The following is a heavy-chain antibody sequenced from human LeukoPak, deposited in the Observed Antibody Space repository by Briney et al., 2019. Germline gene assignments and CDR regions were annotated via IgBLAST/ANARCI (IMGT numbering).Heavy chain of an antibody. CDR2: IRYDESNK. V-gene: IGHV3-30*02. D-gene: IGHD6-19*01. J-gene: IGHJ5*02. Sequence: SGGSLRLSCAASGFIFSNCGMHWVRQAPGKGLEWVAFIRYDESNKFYADSVKGRFTISRDNSKNILFLQMNSLRAEDTAVYYCATMQWLEGVDWFDPWGQGTLVTVSS. CDR1: GFIFSNCG. CDR3: ATMQWLEGVDWFDP.